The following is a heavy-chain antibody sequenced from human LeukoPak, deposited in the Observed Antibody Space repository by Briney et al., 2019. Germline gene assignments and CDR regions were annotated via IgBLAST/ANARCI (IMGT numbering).Heavy chain of an antibody. Sequence: GGSLRLSCAASGFTLSSYAMSWVRQAPGKGLEWVSLISGNAGSTYYADSVKGRFTISRDNSKNTLYLQMNSLRAEDTAVYYCVKHGGNLAVAAPNWYFDLWGRGTQVTVSS. CDR3: VKHGGNLAVAAPNWYFDL. D-gene: IGHD6-13*01. J-gene: IGHJ2*01. CDR1: GFTLSSYA. CDR2: ISGNAGST. V-gene: IGHV3-23*01.